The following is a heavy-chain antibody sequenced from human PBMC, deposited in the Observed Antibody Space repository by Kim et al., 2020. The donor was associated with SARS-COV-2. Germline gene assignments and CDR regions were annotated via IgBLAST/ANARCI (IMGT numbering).Heavy chain of an antibody. J-gene: IGHJ6*02. V-gene: IGHV3-30-3*01. D-gene: IGHD2-2*02. CDR3: ARDRAGCCSSTSCYTGYYYYYGMDY. CDR2: ISYDGSNK. CDR1: GFTFSSYA. Sequence: GGSLRLSCAASGFTFSSYAMHWVRQAPGKGLEWVAVISYDGSNKYYADSVKGRFTISRDNSKNTLYLQMNNLSAEATAVYYCARDRAGCCSSTSCYTGYYYYYGMDYWGQGTMVTVSS.